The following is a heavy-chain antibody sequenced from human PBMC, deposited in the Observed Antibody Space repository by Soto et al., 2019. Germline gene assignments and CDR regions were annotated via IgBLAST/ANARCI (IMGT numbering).Heavy chain of an antibody. CDR2: ISYDGSNK. J-gene: IGHJ5*02. V-gene: IGHV3-30*18. CDR1: GFTFSSYG. CDR3: AKDPGGINWFDP. D-gene: IGHD1-1*01. Sequence: GGSLRLSCAASGFTFSSYGMHWVRQAPGKGLEWVAVISYDGSNKYYADSVKGRFTISRDNSKNTLYLQMNSLRAEGTAVYYCAKDPGGINWFDPWGQGTLVTVSS.